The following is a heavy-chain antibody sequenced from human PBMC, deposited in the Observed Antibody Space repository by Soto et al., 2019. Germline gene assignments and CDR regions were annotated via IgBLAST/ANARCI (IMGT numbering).Heavy chain of an antibody. CDR1: GGTFNNYP. D-gene: IGHD5-12*01. Sequence: QVQLVQSGAEVKKPGSSVKVSCKASGGTFNNYPITWVRQAPGQGLEWMGGSIPIFGTANYAQKFQDRVTITVDESTSTAFMELSRLRSEDTAIYYCARGRGYSGDDHYYYFDMDVWGQGTAVNVSS. J-gene: IGHJ6*02. V-gene: IGHV1-69*01. CDR3: ARGRGYSGDDHYYYFDMDV. CDR2: SIPIFGTA.